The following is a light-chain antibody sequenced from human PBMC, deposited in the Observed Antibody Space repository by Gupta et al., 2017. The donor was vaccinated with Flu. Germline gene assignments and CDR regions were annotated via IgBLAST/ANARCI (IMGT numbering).Light chain of an antibody. CDR1: SSDVGGYNY. CDR3: NSHADNNNFV. V-gene: IGLV2-8*01. CDR2: EVT. J-gene: IGLJ1*01. Sequence: QSALTQPPPASGSPGQSVTISCTGTSSDVGGYNYVSWYQQHPGKAPKLIIYEVTKRPSGVPDRFSGSKPGNTASLTVSGLQAEDEADYYCNSHADNNNFVFGTGTKVTVL.